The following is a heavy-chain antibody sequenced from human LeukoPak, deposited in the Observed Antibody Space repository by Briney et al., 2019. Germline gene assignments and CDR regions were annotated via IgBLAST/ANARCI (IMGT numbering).Heavy chain of an antibody. J-gene: IGHJ2*01. CDR3: ARDRGGYNWYFDL. D-gene: IGHD5-12*01. V-gene: IGHV4-4*07. CDR2: MYPSGST. Sequence: SETLSLTCTVSGGSISSNYWNWIRQPAGKGLEWIGRMYPSGSTDYNPSLNSRVTMSVDTSKNQFSLKLSSVTAADSAVYYCARDRGGYNWYFDLWGRGTLVTVSS. CDR1: GGSISSNY.